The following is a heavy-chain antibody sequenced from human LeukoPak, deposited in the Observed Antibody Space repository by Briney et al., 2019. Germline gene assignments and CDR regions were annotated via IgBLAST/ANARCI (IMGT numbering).Heavy chain of an antibody. V-gene: IGHV3-21*01. D-gene: IGHD3-3*01. J-gene: IGHJ6*03. Sequence: GGSLRLSCAASGFTFSSYSMSWVRQAPGKGLEWVSSISSSSSYIYYADSVKGRFTISRDNAKNSLYLQMNSLRAEDTAVYYCARAPYYDFWSGYYIDGGRWGYYYYYMDVWGKGTAVTVSS. CDR2: ISSSSSYI. CDR3: ARAPYYDFWSGYYIDGGRWGYYYYYMDV. CDR1: GFTFSSYS.